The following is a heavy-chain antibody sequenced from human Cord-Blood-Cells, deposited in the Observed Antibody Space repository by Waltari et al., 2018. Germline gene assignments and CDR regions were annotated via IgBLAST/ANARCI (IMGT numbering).Heavy chain of an antibody. J-gene: IGHJ4*02. V-gene: IGHV3-53*01. Sequence: EVQLVESGGGLIQPGGSLRLSCAASGFTVSSNYLSWVRRAPGKGLEWVSVIYSGGSTYYADSVKGRFTISRDNSKNTLYLQMNSLRAEDTAVYYCARGGSANHSSSWFDYWGQGTLVTVSS. CDR3: ARGGSANHSSSWFDY. CDR1: GFTVSSNY. CDR2: IYSGGST. D-gene: IGHD6-13*01.